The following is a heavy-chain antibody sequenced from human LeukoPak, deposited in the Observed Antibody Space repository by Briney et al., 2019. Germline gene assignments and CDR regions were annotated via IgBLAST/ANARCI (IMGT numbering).Heavy chain of an antibody. J-gene: IGHJ6*02. Sequence: GGSLRLSCAASGFTFSSYSMNWVRQAPGKGLEWVSYISSSSSTIYYADPVKGRFTISRDNAKNSLYLQMNSLRDEDTAVYYCARDQLKQQIVVNRYGMDVWGQGTTVAVSS. CDR1: GFTFSSYS. CDR2: ISSSSSTI. D-gene: IGHD3-22*01. V-gene: IGHV3-48*02. CDR3: ARDQLKQQIVVNRYGMDV.